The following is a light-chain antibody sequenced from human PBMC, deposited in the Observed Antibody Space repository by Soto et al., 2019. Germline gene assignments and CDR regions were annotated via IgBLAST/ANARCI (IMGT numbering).Light chain of an antibody. CDR1: SSNIGSLYD. J-gene: IGLJ2*01. V-gene: IGLV1-40*01. CDR2: DNS. Sequence: QSVLTQPPSVSGAPGQRVTISCTGSSSNIGSLYDVHWYQQLPGTAPKLLIYDNSNRPSGVPDRFSGSKSGTSASLAITGLQAEDEADYYCQSYDSSLSAHVVFGGGTKVTVL. CDR3: QSYDSSLSAHVV.